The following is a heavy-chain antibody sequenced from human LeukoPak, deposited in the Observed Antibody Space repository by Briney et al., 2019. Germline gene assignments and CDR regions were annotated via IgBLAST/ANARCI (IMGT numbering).Heavy chain of an antibody. Sequence: SETLSLTCTVSGGSIRSYYWSWVRQPPGKGLEWMGYVSYSGSTDHSPSLESRVIISIDTSKNQFSLRLRSVTAADTAVYYCARENDRYGRIDYWGQGTQVTVSS. CDR1: GGSIRSYY. J-gene: IGHJ4*02. D-gene: IGHD5-18*01. CDR2: VSYSGST. CDR3: ARENDRYGRIDY. V-gene: IGHV4-59*01.